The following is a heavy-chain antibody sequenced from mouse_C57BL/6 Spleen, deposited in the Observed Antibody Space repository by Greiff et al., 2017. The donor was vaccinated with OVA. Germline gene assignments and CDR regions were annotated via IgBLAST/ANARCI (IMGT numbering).Heavy chain of an antibody. V-gene: IGHV1-26*01. CDR2: INPNNGGT. J-gene: IGHJ4*01. D-gene: IGHD1-1*01. CDR1: GYTFTDYY. CDR3: ARRYHYYAMDY. Sequence: VQLQQSGPELVKPGASVKISCKASGYTFTDYYMNWVKQSHGKSLEWIGDINPNNGGTSYNQKFKGKATLTVDKSSSTAYMELRSLTSEDSAVYYCARRYHYYAMDYWGQGTSVTVSS.